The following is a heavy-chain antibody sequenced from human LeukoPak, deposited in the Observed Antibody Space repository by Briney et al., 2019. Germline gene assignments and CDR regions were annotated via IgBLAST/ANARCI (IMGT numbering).Heavy chain of an antibody. CDR3: ATTHDSGYDFVFDY. CDR1: GGSFSGYY. Sequence: SETLSLTCAVYGGSFSGYYWSWIRQPPGKGLEWIGEINHSGSTNYNPPLKSRVTISVDTSKNQFSLKLSSVTAADTAVYYCATTHDSGYDFVFDYWGQGTLVTVSS. V-gene: IGHV4-34*01. CDR2: INHSGST. J-gene: IGHJ4*02. D-gene: IGHD5-12*01.